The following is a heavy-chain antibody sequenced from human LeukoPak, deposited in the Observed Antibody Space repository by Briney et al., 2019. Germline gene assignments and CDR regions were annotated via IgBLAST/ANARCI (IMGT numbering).Heavy chain of an antibody. D-gene: IGHD5-18*01. V-gene: IGHV4-61*01. CDR2: KYYSGST. Sequence: PSETLSLTCDVTGVSINTCCYYWTWIRQPPGKGLEWIGYKYYSGSTRYNSSLRSRLTISLDTSKNQFSLRLTSVTAADTAVYYCARGRSYGFDFDSWGPGTLVIVSS. CDR1: GVSINTCCYY. J-gene: IGHJ4*02. CDR3: ARGRSYGFDFDS.